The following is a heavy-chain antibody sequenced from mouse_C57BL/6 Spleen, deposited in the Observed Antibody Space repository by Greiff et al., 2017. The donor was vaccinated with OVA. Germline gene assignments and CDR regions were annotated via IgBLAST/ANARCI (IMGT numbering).Heavy chain of an antibody. Sequence: QVQLKQSGAELVRPGASVTLSCKASGYTFTGYEMHWVKQTPVHGLEWIGAIDPETGGTAYNQKFKGKAILTADKSSSTAYMELRSLTSEDSAVYYCTRLYYGSSYFDYWGQGTTLTVSS. CDR2: IDPETGGT. J-gene: IGHJ2*01. D-gene: IGHD1-1*01. CDR3: TRLYYGSSYFDY. V-gene: IGHV1-15*01. CDR1: GYTFTGYE.